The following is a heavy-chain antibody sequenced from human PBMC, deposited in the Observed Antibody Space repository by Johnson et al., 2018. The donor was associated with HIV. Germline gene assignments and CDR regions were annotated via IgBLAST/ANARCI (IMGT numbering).Heavy chain of an antibody. D-gene: IGHD1-26*01. V-gene: IGHV3-30*18. CDR1: GFTFSSYA. CDR2: ISYDGSNK. CDR3: AKSWHSGILYDAFDI. J-gene: IGHJ3*02. Sequence: QVQLVESGGGVVRPGRSLRLSCAASGFTFSSYAMHWVRQAPGKGLEWVAVISYDGSNKYYADSVKGRFTISRDNSKNTLDLQMNSLRADDTAVYYCAKSWHSGILYDAFDIWGQGTMVTVS.